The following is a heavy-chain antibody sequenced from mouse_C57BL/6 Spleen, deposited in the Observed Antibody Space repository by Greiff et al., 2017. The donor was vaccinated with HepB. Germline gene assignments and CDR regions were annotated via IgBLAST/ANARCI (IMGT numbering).Heavy chain of an antibody. CDR3: ARSYDGAWFAY. D-gene: IGHD2-3*01. Sequence: QVQLQQPGAELVRPGSSVKLSCKASGYTFTSYWMHWVKQRPIQGLEWIGNIDPSDSETHYNQKFKDKATLTVDKSSSTAYMHRSSLTSEDSAVYYCARSYDGAWFAYWGQGTLVTVSA. CDR1: GYTFTSYW. V-gene: IGHV1-52*01. J-gene: IGHJ3*01. CDR2: IDPSDSET.